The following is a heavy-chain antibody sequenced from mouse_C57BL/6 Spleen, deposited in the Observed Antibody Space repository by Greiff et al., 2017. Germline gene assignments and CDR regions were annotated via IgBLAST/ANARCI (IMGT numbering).Heavy chain of an antibody. CDR1: GYTFTSYW. CDR3: AKGSWLAY. J-gene: IGHJ3*01. V-gene: IGHV1-52*01. CDR2: IDPSDSDT. Sequence: QVQLQQPGAELVRPGSSVKLSCKASGYTFTSYWMHWVKQRPIQGLEWIGNIDPSDSDTHYNQKFKDKATLTVDKSSSTAYMQLSSLTSEDSAVYYCAKGSWLAYWGQGTLVTVSA.